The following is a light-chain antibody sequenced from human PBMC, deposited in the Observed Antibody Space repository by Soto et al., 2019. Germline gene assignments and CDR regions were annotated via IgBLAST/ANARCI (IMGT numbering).Light chain of an antibody. CDR3: SAYAGSNNFV. J-gene: IGLJ1*01. CDR2: EVS. Sequence: QSVLTQPVSVSGSPGQSITISCTGSSSDVGAYYFVSWYQQHLGKAPKLIIYEVSQRPSGVPDRFSGSKSGNTASLTVSGLQTEDEADYYCSAYAGSNNFVFGSGTKVTVL. V-gene: IGLV2-8*01. CDR1: SSDVGAYYF.